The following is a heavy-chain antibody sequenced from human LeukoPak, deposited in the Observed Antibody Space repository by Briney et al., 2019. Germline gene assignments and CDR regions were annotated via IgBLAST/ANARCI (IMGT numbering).Heavy chain of an antibody. V-gene: IGHV3-23*01. D-gene: IGHD2/OR15-2a*01. Sequence: GGSLRLSCAASGFSFNDCTMNWVRQAPGKGLEWVAVISNDGTTYYIDSVKGRFTISRDNSKNTLYLQMNGLRAEETAVYFCAKRVINNPFDNWGQGTLVTVSS. CDR2: ISNDGTT. CDR1: GFSFNDCT. J-gene: IGHJ4*02. CDR3: AKRVINNPFDN.